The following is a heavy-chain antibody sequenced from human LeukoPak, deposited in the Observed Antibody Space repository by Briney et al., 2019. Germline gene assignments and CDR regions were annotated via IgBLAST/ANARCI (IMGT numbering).Heavy chain of an antibody. V-gene: IGHV3-21*01. CDR2: ISSSSSYI. CDR3: AATGTTEDYYYGMDV. D-gene: IGHD1-7*01. J-gene: IGHJ6*02. Sequence: GGSLRLSCAASGFTFSSYSMNWVRQAPGKGLEWVSSISSSSSYIYYADSVKGRFTISRDNAKNSLYLQMNSLRAEDTAVYYCAATGTTEDYYYGMDVRGQGTTVTVSS. CDR1: GFTFSSYS.